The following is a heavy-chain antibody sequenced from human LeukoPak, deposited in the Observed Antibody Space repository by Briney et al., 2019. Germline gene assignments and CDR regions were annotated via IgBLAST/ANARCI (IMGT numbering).Heavy chain of an antibody. CDR3: ARDGGYSSGWFPH. Sequence: SVKVSCKASGGTFSSYAMSWVRQAPGQGLEWMGRIIPIFGTANYAQKFQGRVTITTDESTSTAYMELSSLRSEDTAVYYCARDGGYSSGWFPHWGQGTLVTVSS. CDR2: IIPIFGTA. V-gene: IGHV1-69*05. D-gene: IGHD6-19*01. J-gene: IGHJ4*02. CDR1: GGTFSSYA.